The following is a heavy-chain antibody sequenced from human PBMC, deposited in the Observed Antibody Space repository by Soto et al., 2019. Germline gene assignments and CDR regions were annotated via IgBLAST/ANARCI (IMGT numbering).Heavy chain of an antibody. CDR1: GGSISSSSYY. CDR2: FYYSGST. V-gene: IGHV4-39*01. J-gene: IGHJ3*02. CDR3: ARRTGSNYYGSGSYLFGWGTHNHDAFDI. D-gene: IGHD3-10*01. Sequence: PSETLSLACTVSGGSISSSSYYWGWIRQPPGKGLEWIGSFYYSGSTYYNPSLKSRVTISVDTSKNQFSLKLSSVTAADTAVYYCARRTGSNYYGSGSYLFGWGTHNHDAFDIWGQGTMVT.